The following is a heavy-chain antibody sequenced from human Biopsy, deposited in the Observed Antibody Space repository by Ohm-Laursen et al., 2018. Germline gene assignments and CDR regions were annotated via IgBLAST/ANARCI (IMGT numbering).Heavy chain of an antibody. CDR1: GGSISSYY. Sequence: SDTLSLTCIVSGGSISSYYWSWIRQPPGKGLECIGYIYYSGSTNYSPSLKSQVTISVDTSKNQFSLKLSSVTAADTAVYYCARGRLRAVARFDYWGQGTLVTVSS. J-gene: IGHJ4*02. D-gene: IGHD6-19*01. CDR2: IYYSGST. V-gene: IGHV4-59*12. CDR3: ARGRLRAVARFDY.